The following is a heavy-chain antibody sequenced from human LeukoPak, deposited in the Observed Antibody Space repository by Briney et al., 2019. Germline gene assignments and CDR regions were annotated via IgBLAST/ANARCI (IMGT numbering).Heavy chain of an antibody. CDR1: GFTFSSYS. CDR2: ISSSSSTI. J-gene: IGHJ4*02. Sequence: GGSLRPSCAASGFTFSSYSMNWVRQAPGKGLEWVSYISSSSSTIYYADSVKGRFTISRDNAKNSLCLQMNSLRDEDTAVYYCATLGIQLWFYWGQGTLVTVSS. V-gene: IGHV3-48*02. CDR3: ATLGIQLWFY. D-gene: IGHD5-18*01.